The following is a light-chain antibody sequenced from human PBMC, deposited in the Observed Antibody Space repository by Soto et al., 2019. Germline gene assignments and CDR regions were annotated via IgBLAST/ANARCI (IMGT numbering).Light chain of an antibody. CDR3: QQYGSSPQVT. Sequence: EVVLTQSPGTLSLSPGERATLSCRASPSISSRYLTWYQQKPGQAPRLLIYGASSRATGIPDRFSGSGSGTDFILTITRLEAEDFAVYYCQQYGSSPQVTFGGGTKVEIK. J-gene: IGKJ4*01. CDR2: GAS. CDR1: PSISSRY. V-gene: IGKV3-20*01.